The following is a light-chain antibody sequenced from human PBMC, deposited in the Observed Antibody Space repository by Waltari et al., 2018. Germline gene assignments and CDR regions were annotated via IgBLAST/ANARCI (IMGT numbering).Light chain of an antibody. CDR2: GTN. CDR3: QSYDSSLSAYV. CDR1: SSNVGAPYD. J-gene: IGLJ1*01. Sequence: QSVLTQPPSVSGAPGQSVTISCTGSSSNVGAPYDVHGYQQLPGTAPKLLSRGTNNRPSGVPDRGSGAKAGTSASLGITGLQAEEEADYYGQSYDSSLSAYVFGTGTKVTVL. V-gene: IGLV1-40*01.